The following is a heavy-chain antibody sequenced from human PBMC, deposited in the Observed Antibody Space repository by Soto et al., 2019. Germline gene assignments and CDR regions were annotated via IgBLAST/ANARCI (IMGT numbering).Heavy chain of an antibody. CDR2: IYYSGST. D-gene: IGHD4-17*01. CDR3: ARHLHSDYGDYFDY. V-gene: IGHV4-39*01. J-gene: IGHJ4*02. Sequence: QLQLQESGPGLVKPSETLSLTCTVSGGSISSSSYYWGWIRQPPGKGLEWIGSIYYSGSTYYNPSLKRRVTISVDTSKNQFSLKLTSVTAADTAVYYCARHLHSDYGDYFDYWGQGTLVTVSS. CDR1: GGSISSSSYY.